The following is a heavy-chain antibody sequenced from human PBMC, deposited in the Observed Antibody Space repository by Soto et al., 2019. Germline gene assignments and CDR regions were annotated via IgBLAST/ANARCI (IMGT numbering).Heavy chain of an antibody. J-gene: IGHJ4*02. CDR3: AILVVPDSRRY. CDR2: VSFDGSSQ. CDR1: GFTFRSYG. Sequence: QVQLVESGGGVVQPGRSLRLSCAASGFTFRSYGMHWVRQAPGKGLEWVAVVSFDGSSQYYADSVKGRFTISRDNSNEMVYRQMTSLTTEDTAMYYCAILVVPDSRRYWGQGTLVTVSS. V-gene: IGHV3-30*03. D-gene: IGHD3-22*01.